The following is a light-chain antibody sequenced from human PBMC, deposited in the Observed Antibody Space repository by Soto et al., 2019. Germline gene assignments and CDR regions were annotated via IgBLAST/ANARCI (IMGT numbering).Light chain of an antibody. CDR2: AAS. CDR3: QQSYSGPLT. V-gene: IGKV1-39*01. J-gene: IGKJ4*01. Sequence: DIQMTQSPSSLSASVGGRVTITCRASQSIISYLNWYQQKPGKAPKVLIYAASSLQSGVPSRFSGIGSGTDFTLSISSLQPEDFATYYCQQSYSGPLTFGGGTKVDIK. CDR1: QSIISY.